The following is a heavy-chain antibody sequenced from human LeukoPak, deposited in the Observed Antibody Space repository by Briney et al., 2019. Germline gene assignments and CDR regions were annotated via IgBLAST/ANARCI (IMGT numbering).Heavy chain of an antibody. D-gene: IGHD6-19*01. CDR3: ARDGPAGTVYYYSGMDV. CDR1: GGTFSSYA. V-gene: IGHV1-18*01. J-gene: IGHJ6*02. CDR2: ISPGTGHT. Sequence: ASVKVSCKASGGTFSSYAISWVRQAPGQGLEWLAWISPGTGHTLRGDKRVTVTTDTSTSTAYMELRRLTSDDTAVYYCARDGPAGTVYYYSGMDVWGQGTTVTVSS.